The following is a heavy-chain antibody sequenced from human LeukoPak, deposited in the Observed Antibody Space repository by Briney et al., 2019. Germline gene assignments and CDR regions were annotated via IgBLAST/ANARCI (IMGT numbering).Heavy chain of an antibody. Sequence: GGSPRLSCAAAGFTFSSYAMSWVRQAPGKGLEWVSTISGSGGSTYYADSVKGRFTISRDNSKSTLSLQMNSLRAEDTAVYYCAGRQLNLGYWGQETLVTVSS. CDR2: ISGSGGST. CDR1: GFTFSSYA. J-gene: IGHJ4*02. V-gene: IGHV3-23*01. D-gene: IGHD1-1*01. CDR3: AGRQLNLGY.